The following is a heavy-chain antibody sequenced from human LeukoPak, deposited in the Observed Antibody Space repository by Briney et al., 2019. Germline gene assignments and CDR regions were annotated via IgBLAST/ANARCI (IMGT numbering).Heavy chain of an antibody. J-gene: IGHJ4*02. V-gene: IGHV5-51*01. CDR3: ASEYCSGGNCYFDY. CDR1: EYSFATYW. D-gene: IGHD2-15*01. CDR2: IFPGDSDT. Sequence: KSGESLKISCKGSEYSFATYWIGWVRQMPGQVLEWMGIIFPGDSDTRYSPSFQGQVTISADKSISTAYLQWSSLKASDTAIYYCASEYCSGGNCYFDYWGQGTLVTVSS.